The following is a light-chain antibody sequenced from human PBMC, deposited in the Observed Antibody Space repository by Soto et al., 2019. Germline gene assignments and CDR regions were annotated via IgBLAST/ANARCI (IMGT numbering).Light chain of an antibody. CDR1: QSISNH. CDR3: QQYGSSRT. CDR2: AAS. Sequence: DIQMTQSPSSLSASVEDRVIIACRASQSISNHLNWYQQKPGKAPKLLIFAASSLQSGVPSRFSGSRSGPDFTLTISRLEPEDFAVYYCQQYGSSRTFGQGTKVDI. J-gene: IGKJ1*01. V-gene: IGKV1-39*01.